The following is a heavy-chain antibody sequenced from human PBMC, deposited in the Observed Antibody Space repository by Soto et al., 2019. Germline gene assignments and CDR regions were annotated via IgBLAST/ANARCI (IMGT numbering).Heavy chain of an antibody. D-gene: IGHD3-3*01. J-gene: IGHJ6*02. V-gene: IGHV4-61*01. Sequence: SETLSLTCTVSGGSVSSGSYYWSWIRQPPGKGLEWIGYIYYSGSTNYNPSLKSRVTISVDTSKNQFSLKLSSVTAADTAVYYCARAAITIFGTPQARRYYYYGMDVWGQGTTVTVSS. CDR3: ARAAITIFGTPQARRYYYYGMDV. CDR1: GGSVSSGSYY. CDR2: IYYSGST.